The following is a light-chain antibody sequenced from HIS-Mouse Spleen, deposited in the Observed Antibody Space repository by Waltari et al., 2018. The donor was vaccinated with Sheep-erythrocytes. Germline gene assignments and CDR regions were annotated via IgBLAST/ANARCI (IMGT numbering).Light chain of an antibody. CDR1: QSVSSY. V-gene: IGKV3-11*01. Sequence: EIVFKQSSATLSLSPGERATLSCRASQSVSSYLAWCQQNPGQAPRLIIYDASNRATGIPARFSGSGSGTDFTLTISSLEPEDFAVYYCQQRSNWYTFGQGTKLEIK. CDR2: DAS. CDR3: QQRSNWYT. J-gene: IGKJ2*01.